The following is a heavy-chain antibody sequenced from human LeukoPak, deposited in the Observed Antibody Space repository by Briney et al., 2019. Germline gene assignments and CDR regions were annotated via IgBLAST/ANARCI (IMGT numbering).Heavy chain of an antibody. V-gene: IGHV4-34*01. CDR1: GGSFSGYY. CDR2: INHSGST. Sequence: KPSETLSITCAVYGGSFSGYYWSWIRQPPGKGLEWIGEINHSGSTNYNPSLKSRVTISVDTSKNQFSLKLSSVTAADTAVYYCARVADGGSRSDAFDIWGQGTMVTVSS. J-gene: IGHJ3*02. CDR3: ARVADGGSRSDAFDI. D-gene: IGHD2-2*01.